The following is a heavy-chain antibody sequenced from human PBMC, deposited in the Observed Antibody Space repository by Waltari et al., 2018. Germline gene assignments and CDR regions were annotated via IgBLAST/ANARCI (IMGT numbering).Heavy chain of an antibody. Sequence: EVQMVESGGGLVQPGGSLRLSCAASGFTFSSYWMTWVRQAPGKGLEWVANIKEGGTENYDVDSVKGRFTISRDDAKNSLYLQMNSLRNEDTAVYFCARVFVYGANSGKRPMDVWGKGTTVTVSS. CDR1: GFTFSSYW. CDR2: IKEGGTEN. V-gene: IGHV3-7*01. D-gene: IGHD4-17*01. J-gene: IGHJ6*03. CDR3: ARVFVYGANSGKRPMDV.